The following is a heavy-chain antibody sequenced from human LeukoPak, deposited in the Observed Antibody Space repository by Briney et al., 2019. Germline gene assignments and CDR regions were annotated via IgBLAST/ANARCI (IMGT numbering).Heavy chain of an antibody. D-gene: IGHD6-6*01. CDR1: GDSITSSNW. CDR2: IYHSGNT. CDR3: ARLRSSSPGGVVDY. Sequence: PSETLSLTCAVSGDSITSSNWWSWVRQPPEKGLEWIGEIYHSGNTNYNPPLKSRVTISFDKSKNQFSLKLSSVTAADTAVYYCARLRSSSPGGVVDYWGQGTLVTVSS. J-gene: IGHJ4*02. V-gene: IGHV4-4*02.